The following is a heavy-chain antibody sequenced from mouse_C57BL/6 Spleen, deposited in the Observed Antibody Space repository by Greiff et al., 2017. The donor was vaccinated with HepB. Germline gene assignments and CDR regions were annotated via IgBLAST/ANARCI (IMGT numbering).Heavy chain of an antibody. CDR2: IDPSDSYT. CDR1: GYTFTSYW. Sequence: VQLQQPGAELVMPGASVKLSCKASGYTFTSYWMHWVKQRPGQGLEWIGEIDPSDSYTNYNQKFKGKSTLTGDKSSSTAYMQLSSLTSEDSAVYYCARGRDPFDYWGQGTTLTVSS. D-gene: IGHD3-3*01. J-gene: IGHJ2*01. V-gene: IGHV1-69*01. CDR3: ARGRDPFDY.